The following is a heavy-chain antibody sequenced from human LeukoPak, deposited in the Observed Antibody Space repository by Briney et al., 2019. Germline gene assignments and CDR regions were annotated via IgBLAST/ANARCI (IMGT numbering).Heavy chain of an antibody. CDR2: INPNSGGT. J-gene: IGHJ4*02. Sequence: ASVKVSCKASGYTLTGYYMHWVRQAPGQGLEWMGWINPNSGGTNYAQKFQGRVTMTRDTSISTAYMELSSLRSEDTAAYYCAREMVPQKGVGDFDYWGQGTLVTVSS. CDR1: GYTLTGYY. CDR3: AREMVPQKGVGDFDY. D-gene: IGHD3-10*01. V-gene: IGHV1-2*02.